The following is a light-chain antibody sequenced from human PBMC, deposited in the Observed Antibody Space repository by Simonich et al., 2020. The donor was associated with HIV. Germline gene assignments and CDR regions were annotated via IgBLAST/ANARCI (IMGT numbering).Light chain of an antibody. CDR2: GAS. CDR3: QQRSNWPLT. V-gene: IGKV3-15*01. Sequence: EIVMTQSPATLSVSPGERATLSCRASQSVSSNLAWYEQKPGQAPRLLIDGASTRATGIPARFSGSGSGTEFTLTISRLEPEDFAVYYCQQRSNWPLTFGGGTKVEIK. CDR1: QSVSSN. J-gene: IGKJ4*01.